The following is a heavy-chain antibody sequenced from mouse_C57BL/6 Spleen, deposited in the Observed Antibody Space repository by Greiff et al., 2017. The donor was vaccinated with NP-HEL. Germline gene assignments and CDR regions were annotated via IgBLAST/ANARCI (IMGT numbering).Heavy chain of an antibody. V-gene: IGHV1-15*01. CDR2: IDPETGGT. D-gene: IGHD2-2*01. J-gene: IGHJ4*01. CDR3: TRGNGSPYDY. CDR1: GYTFTDYE. Sequence: VKLMESGAELVRPGASVTLSCKASGYTFTDYEMHWVKQTPVHGLEWIGAIDPETGGTAYNQKFKGKAILTADKSSSTAYMELRSLTSEDSAVYYCTRGNGSPYDYWGQGTSVTVSS.